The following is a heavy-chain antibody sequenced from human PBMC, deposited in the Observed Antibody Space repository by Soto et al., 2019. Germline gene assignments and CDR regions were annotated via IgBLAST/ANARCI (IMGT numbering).Heavy chain of an antibody. D-gene: IGHD3-10*01. CDR1: GLTFSSYA. CDR3: AKRSSGNWFDP. Sequence: EVQLLESGGGLVQPGGSLRLPCAASGLTFSSYAMSWVRQAPGKGLEWVSVISGSGGSTYYADSVKGRFTISRDNSKNTLYLQMNSLRAEDTAVYYCAKRSSGNWFDPWGQGTLVTVSS. V-gene: IGHV3-23*01. CDR2: ISGSGGST. J-gene: IGHJ5*02.